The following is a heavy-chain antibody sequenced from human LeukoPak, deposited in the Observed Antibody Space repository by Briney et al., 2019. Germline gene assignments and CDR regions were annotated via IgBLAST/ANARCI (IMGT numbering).Heavy chain of an antibody. Sequence: SETLSLTCNVSGDSFSSGGYYWSWIRQPPGKGLEWIGYIYHTGSMYYNPSLKNRVTISVDTSKNQFSLKVNSVTAADTAVYYCARVDFWSAFWGPGTLVIVSS. V-gene: IGHV4-30-2*01. D-gene: IGHD3-3*01. CDR1: GDSFSSGGYY. J-gene: IGHJ4*02. CDR3: ARVDFWSAF. CDR2: IYHTGSM.